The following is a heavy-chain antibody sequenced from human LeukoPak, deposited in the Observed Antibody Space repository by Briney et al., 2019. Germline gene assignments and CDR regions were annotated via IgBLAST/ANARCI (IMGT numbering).Heavy chain of an antibody. CDR1: GFTFSSYS. CDR2: ISSGSSYI. V-gene: IGHV3-21*01. Sequence: GGSLRLSCAASGFTFSSYSMNWVRQAPGKGLEWVSSISSGSSYIYYADSVKGRFTISRDNAKNSLYLQMNSLRAEDTAVYYCARDKPTGSGYWGQGTLVTVSS. D-gene: IGHD1-1*01. J-gene: IGHJ4*02. CDR3: ARDKPTGSGY.